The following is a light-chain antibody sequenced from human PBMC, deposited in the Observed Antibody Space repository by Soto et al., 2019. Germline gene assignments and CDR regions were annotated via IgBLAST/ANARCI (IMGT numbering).Light chain of an antibody. Sequence: QSALAQPSSVSGSPGQSITTSCTGTSTDVGGYNYVSWYQHHPGKGPKLIIYEVSNRPSGVSDRSSGSKSGNKASLIISNLEAEDESDYYCGSYTSTDTPFVFGTGTKVTVL. V-gene: IGLV2-14*01. J-gene: IGLJ1*01. CDR3: GSYTSTDTPFV. CDR1: STDVGGYNY. CDR2: EVS.